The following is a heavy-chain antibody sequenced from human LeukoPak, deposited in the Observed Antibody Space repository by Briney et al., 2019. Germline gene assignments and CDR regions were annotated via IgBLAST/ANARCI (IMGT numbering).Heavy chain of an antibody. J-gene: IGHJ6*02. Sequence: PSETLSLTCAVYGGSFSGYYWSWIRQPPGKGLEWIGYIYYSGSTNYNPSLKSRVTISVDTSKNQFSLKLSSVTAADTAVYYCARVPAAPRLCMDVWGQGTTVIVSS. CDR2: IYYSGST. D-gene: IGHD2-2*01. V-gene: IGHV4-59*01. CDR1: GGSFSGYY. CDR3: ARVPAAPRLCMDV.